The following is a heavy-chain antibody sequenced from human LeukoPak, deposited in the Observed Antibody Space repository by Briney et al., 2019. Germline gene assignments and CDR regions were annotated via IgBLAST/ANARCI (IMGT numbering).Heavy chain of an antibody. CDR3: ARVLHAPYLIDS. V-gene: IGHV4-38-2*02. CDR2: VFRLQTVRT. CDR1: DSSITSTYY. J-gene: IGHJ4*02. D-gene: IGHD2-8*01. Sequence: SETLSLTCTVSDSSITSTYYWAWFRQPPGKGLEWIATVFRLQTVRTFNNPSLESRVTMSLDPSQKQFSLNLTSVTAADTALHFCARVLHAPYLIDSWGQGTLVTVSS.